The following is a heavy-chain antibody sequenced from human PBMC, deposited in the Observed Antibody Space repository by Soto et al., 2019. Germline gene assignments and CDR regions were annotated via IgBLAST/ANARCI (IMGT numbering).Heavy chain of an antibody. CDR2: IKQDGGEK. D-gene: IGHD5-12*01. CDR1: GFTFASYA. J-gene: IGHJ4*02. V-gene: IGHV3-7*03. Sequence: GGSLRLSCAASGFTFASYAMAWVRQAPGKGVEWVANIKQDGGEKYYVDSVKGRFTISRDNAKDSLYLQMNSLRAEDTALYYCARGSGYSGYYFDFWGQGSLVTVSS. CDR3: ARGSGYSGYYFDF.